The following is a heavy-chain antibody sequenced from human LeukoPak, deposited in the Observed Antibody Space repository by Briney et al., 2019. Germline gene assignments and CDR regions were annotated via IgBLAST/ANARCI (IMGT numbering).Heavy chain of an antibody. J-gene: IGHJ4*02. CDR3: ARGGPPAAVVVTAIRPPGFDY. Sequence: PGRSLRLSCAASGFTFSSYAMHWVRQAPGKGLEWVAVISYDGSNKYYADSVKGRFTISRDNPKNTLYLQMNSLRAEDTAVYYCARGGPPAAVVVTAIRPPGFDYWGQGTLVTVSS. D-gene: IGHD2-21*02. CDR1: GFTFSSYA. V-gene: IGHV3-30-3*01. CDR2: ISYDGSNK.